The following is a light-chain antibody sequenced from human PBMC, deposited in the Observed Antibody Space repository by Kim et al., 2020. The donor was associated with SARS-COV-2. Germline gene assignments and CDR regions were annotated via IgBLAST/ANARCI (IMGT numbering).Light chain of an antibody. V-gene: IGKV1-5*01. Sequence: SASVGDRVTITGRASQSISSWLAWYQQKPGKAPKLLIYDASSLESGVPSRFSGSGSGTEFTLTISSLQPDDFATYYCQQYNSSPYTFGQGTKLEI. CDR3: QQYNSSPYT. CDR2: DAS. CDR1: QSISSW. J-gene: IGKJ2*01.